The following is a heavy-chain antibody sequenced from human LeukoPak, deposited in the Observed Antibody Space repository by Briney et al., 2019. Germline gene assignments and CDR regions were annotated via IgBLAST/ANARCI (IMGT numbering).Heavy chain of an antibody. Sequence: ASVKVSCKASGGTFSSYAISWVRQAPGQGLEWMGRIIPILGIANYAQKFQGRVTITADKSTSTAYMELSSLRSEDTAVYYCARDWVEMGGPYYYYGMDVWGQGTTVTVSS. CDR2: IIPILGIA. J-gene: IGHJ6*02. D-gene: IGHD5-24*01. CDR3: ARDWVEMGGPYYYYGMDV. V-gene: IGHV1-69*04. CDR1: GGTFSSYA.